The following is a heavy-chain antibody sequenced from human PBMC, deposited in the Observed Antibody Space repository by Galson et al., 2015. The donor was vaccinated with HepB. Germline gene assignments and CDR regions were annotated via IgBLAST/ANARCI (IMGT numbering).Heavy chain of an antibody. Sequence: SVKVSCKASGYTFTSYYMHWVRQAPGQGLEWMGIINPSGGSTSYAQKFQGRVTMTRDTSTSTVYMELSSLRSEDTAVYYCAREGGGRKYYGSGSLYYYYGMDVWGQGTTVTVSS. J-gene: IGHJ6*02. V-gene: IGHV1-46*03. D-gene: IGHD3-10*01. CDR1: GYTFTSYY. CDR3: AREGGGRKYYGSGSLYYYYGMDV. CDR2: INPSGGST.